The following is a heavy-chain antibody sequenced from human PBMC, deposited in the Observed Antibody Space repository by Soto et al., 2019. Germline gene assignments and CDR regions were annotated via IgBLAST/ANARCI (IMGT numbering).Heavy chain of an antibody. J-gene: IGHJ6*03. CDR2: IFSNDEK. Sequence: SGPTLVNPTETLTLTCTVSGFSLSNARMGVSWIRQPPGKALEWLAHIFSNDEKSYSTSLKSRLTISKDTSKSQVVLTMTNMDPVDTATYYCARIPEGYSSSWGYYYYYYYMDVWGKGTTVTVSS. V-gene: IGHV2-26*01. CDR1: GFSLSNARMG. D-gene: IGHD6-6*01. CDR3: ARIPEGYSSSWGYYYYYYYMDV.